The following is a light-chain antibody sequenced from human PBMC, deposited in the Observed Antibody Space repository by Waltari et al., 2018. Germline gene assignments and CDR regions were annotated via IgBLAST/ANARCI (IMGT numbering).Light chain of an antibody. CDR1: QGISNW. V-gene: IGKV1-33*01. CDR3: QQHENSRT. CDR2: RAS. J-gene: IGKJ1*01. Sequence: DIQMTQSPSFLSASVGDRVTITCRASQGISNWLAWYQQKPGKAPKLLIHRASTLETGVPSRFSGSGSGTDFTLTISSLQPEDIATYYCQQHENSRTFGQGTKVEIK.